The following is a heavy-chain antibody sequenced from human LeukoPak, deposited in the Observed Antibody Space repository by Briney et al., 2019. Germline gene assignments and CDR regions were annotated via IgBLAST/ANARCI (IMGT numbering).Heavy chain of an antibody. CDR2: MYYSGAA. Sequence: SETLSLTCTVSGGSISNYYWSWIRQPPGRDLECLGYMYYSGAANYSPSLNSRLTFSIEMSKNQFSLRLNSVTSADTAIYYCARAPRPRKFPYFDYWGQGILVTVSS. V-gene: IGHV4-59*01. J-gene: IGHJ4*02. CDR3: ARAPRPRKFPYFDY. CDR1: GGSISNYY.